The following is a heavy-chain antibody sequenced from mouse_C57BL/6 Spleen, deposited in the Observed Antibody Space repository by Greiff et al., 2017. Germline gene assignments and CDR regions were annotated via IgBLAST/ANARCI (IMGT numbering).Heavy chain of an antibody. CDR1: GYSFTGYY. J-gene: IGHJ4*01. CDR2: INPYTGVT. D-gene: IGHD2-3*01. V-gene: IGHV1-31*01. CDR3: AREGLYDCSNAMDY. Sequence: VQLKQSGPELVKPGASVKISCKASGYSFTGYYMYWVKQSLGNILDWIGYINPYTGVTSYNQKFKGKATLTVDKSSSTAYMEFHCLTSEDSAVYYGAREGLYDCSNAMDYWGQGTSVTVSS.